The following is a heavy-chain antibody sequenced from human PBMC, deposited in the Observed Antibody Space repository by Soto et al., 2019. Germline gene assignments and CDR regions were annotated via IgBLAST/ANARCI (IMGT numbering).Heavy chain of an antibody. Sequence: XSVKVSCKASVGTLSSYAISWVRQAPGQGLEWMGGIVPIFGTANYAQKFQGRVTITADESTSTAYMELSSLRSEDTAVYYCARAAGGYSYGPYYYYGMDVWGQGTTVTASS. V-gene: IGHV1-69*13. D-gene: IGHD5-18*01. CDR1: VGTLSSYA. CDR3: ARAAGGYSYGPYYYYGMDV. CDR2: IVPIFGTA. J-gene: IGHJ6*02.